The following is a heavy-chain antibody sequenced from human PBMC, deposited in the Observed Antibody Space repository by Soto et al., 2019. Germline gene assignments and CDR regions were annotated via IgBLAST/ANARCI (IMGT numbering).Heavy chain of an antibody. V-gene: IGHV3-23*01. CDR2: ISGSGGST. CDR3: AKGSYYDILTGYYCGY. D-gene: IGHD3-9*01. Sequence: EVQLLESGGGLVQPGGSLRLSCAASGFTFSSYAMSWVRQAPGKGLEWVSAISGSGGSTYYADSVKGRFTISRDNSKITVDLQMSCLRGEDTAVYYGAKGSYYDILTGYYCGYWGQGTLVTVSS. J-gene: IGHJ4*02. CDR1: GFTFSSYA.